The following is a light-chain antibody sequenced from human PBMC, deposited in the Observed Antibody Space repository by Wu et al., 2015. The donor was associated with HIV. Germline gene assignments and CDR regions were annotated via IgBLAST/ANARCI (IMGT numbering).Light chain of an antibody. J-gene: IGKJ5*01. CDR2: DAS. Sequence: EIVLTQSPATLSLSPGERATLSCRASQSVSSYLAWYQQKPGQAPRLLIYDASNRATGIPARFSGSGSGTDFTLTISSLESEDFAVYYCQQRINWPPITFGQGTQLEIK. V-gene: IGKV3-11*01. CDR1: QSVSSY. CDR3: QQRINWPPIT.